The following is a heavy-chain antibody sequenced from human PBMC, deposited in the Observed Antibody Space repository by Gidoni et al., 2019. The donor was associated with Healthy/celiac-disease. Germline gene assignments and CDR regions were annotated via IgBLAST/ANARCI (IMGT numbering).Heavy chain of an antibody. CDR2: IYYSGST. D-gene: IGHD1-26*01. Sequence: QLQLQESGPGLVKPSETLSLTCTVSGGSISSSSYYWGWIRQPPGKGLEWIGSIYYSGSTYYNPSLKSRVTISVDTSKNQFSLKLSSVTAADTAVYYCATSGSYYPTNVDYWGQGTLVTVSS. CDR1: GGSISSSSYY. J-gene: IGHJ4*02. CDR3: ATSGSYYPTNVDY. V-gene: IGHV4-39*01.